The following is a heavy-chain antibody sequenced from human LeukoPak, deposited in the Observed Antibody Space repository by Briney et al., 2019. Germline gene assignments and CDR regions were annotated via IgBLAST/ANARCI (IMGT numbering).Heavy chain of an antibody. CDR1: GGSISSSSYY. CDR3: ARHKYVYDRGYFDH. CDR2: LYDSGST. Sequence: SETLSLPCTVSGGSISSSSYYWGGSRQPPGKGLEGIGSLYDSGSTYYNPSLKSRVTISLDTSKNQFSLKLSSVTAADTAVYYCARHKYVYDRGYFDHWGQGILVTVSS. J-gene: IGHJ4*02. V-gene: IGHV4-39*01. D-gene: IGHD5/OR15-5a*01.